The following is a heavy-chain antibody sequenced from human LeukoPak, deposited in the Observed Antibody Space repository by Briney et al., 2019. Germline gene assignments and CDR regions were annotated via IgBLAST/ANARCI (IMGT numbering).Heavy chain of an antibody. CDR3: AKDAGRGGYDWLDY. CDR2: ISYDGSNK. Sequence: GGSLRLSCAASGFTFSSYAMHWVRQAPGKGLEWVAVISYDGSNKYYADSVKGRFTISRDNSKNTLYLQMNSLRAEDTAVYYCAKDAGRGGYDWLDYWGQGTLVTVSS. D-gene: IGHD5-12*01. V-gene: IGHV3-30-3*02. CDR1: GFTFSSYA. J-gene: IGHJ4*02.